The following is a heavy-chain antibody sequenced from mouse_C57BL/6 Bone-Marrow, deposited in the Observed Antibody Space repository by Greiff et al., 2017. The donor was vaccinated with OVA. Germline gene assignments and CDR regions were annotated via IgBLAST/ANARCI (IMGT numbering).Heavy chain of an antibody. CDR1: GFNIKDDY. CDR3: TRRAGGNYGSSP. Sequence: EVQLVESGAELVRPGASVKLSCTASGFNIKDDYMHWVKQRPEQGLEWIGWIDPENGDTEYASKFQGKATITADTSSNTAYLQLSSLTSEDTAVYYCTRRAGGNYGSSPWGQGTTLTVSS. J-gene: IGHJ2*01. CDR2: IDPENGDT. D-gene: IGHD1-1*01. V-gene: IGHV14-4*01.